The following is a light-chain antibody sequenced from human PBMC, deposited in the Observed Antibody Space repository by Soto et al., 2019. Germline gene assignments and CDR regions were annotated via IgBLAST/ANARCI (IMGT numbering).Light chain of an antibody. V-gene: IGKV3-11*01. Sequence: EIVLTQSPATLYLSPGERATLSCRASQSVSSYLAWYQQKPGQAPGLLIYDASNRATGIPARFSGSGSGTDFTLTISSLEPEDFAVYYCQQRSNWPLTFGGGTKVEIK. J-gene: IGKJ4*01. CDR1: QSVSSY. CDR2: DAS. CDR3: QQRSNWPLT.